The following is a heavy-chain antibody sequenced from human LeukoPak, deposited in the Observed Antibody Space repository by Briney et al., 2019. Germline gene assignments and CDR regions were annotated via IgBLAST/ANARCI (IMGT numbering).Heavy chain of an antibody. Sequence: GGSLRLSCAASGFTFSSYAMSWVRQAPGKGLEWVSAISGSGGSTYYADSVKGRFTISRDNSKNTLYLQMNSLRAEDTAVYYCAKATLFRRIAPYMDVWGKGTTVTVSS. V-gene: IGHV3-23*01. D-gene: IGHD6-13*01. CDR3: AKATLFRRIAPYMDV. CDR2: ISGSGGST. CDR1: GFTFSSYA. J-gene: IGHJ6*03.